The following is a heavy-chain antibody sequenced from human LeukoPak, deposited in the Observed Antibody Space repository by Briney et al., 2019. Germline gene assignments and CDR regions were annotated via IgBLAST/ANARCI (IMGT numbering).Heavy chain of an antibody. V-gene: IGHV4-59*08. CDR1: GGSISSYY. Sequence: SETLSLTCTVSGGSISSYYWSWIQQPPGKGLEWIGYIYYSGSTNYNPSLKSRVTISVDTSKNQFSLKLSSVTAADTAVYYCARVFGKGRRGYYYYYMDVWGKGTTVTVSS. CDR2: IYYSGST. J-gene: IGHJ6*03. CDR3: ARVFGKGRRGYYYYYMDV. D-gene: IGHD3-3*01.